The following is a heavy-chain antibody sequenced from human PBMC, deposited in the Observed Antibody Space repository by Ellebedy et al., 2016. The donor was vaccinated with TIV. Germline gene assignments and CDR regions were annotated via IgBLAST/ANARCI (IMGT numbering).Heavy chain of an antibody. J-gene: IGHJ6*02. Sequence: MPSETLSLTCTVSSVSMTHYYWSWIRQPPGKGLEWIGYVYYSGTTNYNPSLRSRVAISIDTSKNEISWKLTSVTAADTAVYFCARQSRFGAPYYHHAMYVWGQGTTVTVSS. CDR3: ARQSRFGAPYYHHAMYV. CDR1: SVSMTHYY. CDR2: VYYSGTT. V-gene: IGHV4-59*08. D-gene: IGHD3-10*01.